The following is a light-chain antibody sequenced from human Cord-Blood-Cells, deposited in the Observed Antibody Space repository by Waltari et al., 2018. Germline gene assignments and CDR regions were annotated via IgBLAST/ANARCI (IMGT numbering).Light chain of an antibody. J-gene: IGKJ2*01. CDR2: GAS. CDR3: QQYGSSPQT. V-gene: IGKV3-20*01. CDR1: QSVSSSY. Sequence: EIVLPQSPGTLPLYLGERATPPCRASQSVSSSYLAWYQQKPGQAPRLLIYGASSRATGIPDRFSGSGSGTDFTLTISRLEPEDFAVYYCQQYGSSPQTFGQGTKLEIK.